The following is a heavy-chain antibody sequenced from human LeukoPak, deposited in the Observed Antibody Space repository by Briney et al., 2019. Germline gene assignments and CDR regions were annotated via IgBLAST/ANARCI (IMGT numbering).Heavy chain of an antibody. Sequence: SETLSLTCAVSGVSISSSNSYWGWIRQPPGKGLEWIGSIYYSGNTYYNASLKSRVTISVDTSKNQFSLKLSSVTAADTAVYYCARDQRQQWLADYYYYYMDVWGKGTTVTVSS. CDR2: IYYSGNT. D-gene: IGHD6-19*01. V-gene: IGHV4-39*07. CDR3: ARDQRQQWLADYYYYYMDV. CDR1: GVSISSSNSY. J-gene: IGHJ6*03.